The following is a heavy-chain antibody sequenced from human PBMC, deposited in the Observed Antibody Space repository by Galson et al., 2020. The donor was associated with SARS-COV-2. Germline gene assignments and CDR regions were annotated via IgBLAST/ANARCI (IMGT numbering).Heavy chain of an antibody. J-gene: IGHJ3*02. V-gene: IGHV1-2*02. CDR2: INPNSGGT. Sequence: ASVKVSCKASGYTFTGYYMHWVRQAPGQGLEWMGWINPNSGGTNYAQKFQGRVTMTSDTSISTAYMELSRLRSDDTAVYYCARGFDILTGYYYDAFDIWGQGTMVTVSS. CDR1: GYTFTGYY. CDR3: ARGFDILTGYYYDAFDI. D-gene: IGHD3-9*01.